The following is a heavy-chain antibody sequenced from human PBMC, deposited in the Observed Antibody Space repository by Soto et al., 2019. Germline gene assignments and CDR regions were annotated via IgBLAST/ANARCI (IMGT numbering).Heavy chain of an antibody. Sequence: GGSLRLSCTASGFTFNTHWMHWVRQAPGKGLVWVSRIYFDGITTNYADSVKGRLTVSGDNAKNTVYLHVNTLRDEDTAVYYCARGGAMGVDYWGQGTLVTVSS. V-gene: IGHV3-74*01. D-gene: IGHD1-26*01. CDR1: GFTFNTHW. J-gene: IGHJ4*02. CDR3: ARGGAMGVDY. CDR2: IYFDGITT.